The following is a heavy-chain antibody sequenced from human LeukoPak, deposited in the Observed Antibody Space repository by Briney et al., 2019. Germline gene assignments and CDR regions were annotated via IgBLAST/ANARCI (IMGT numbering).Heavy chain of an antibody. Sequence: PGRSLRLSCAASGFTFDDYAMHWVRQAPGKGLEWVSGISWNSGSIGYADSVKGRFTISRDNAKNSLYLQMNSLRAEDTALYYCAKDMGGSYYVGWFAPWGQGTLVTVSA. V-gene: IGHV3-9*01. CDR3: AKDMGGSYYVGWFAP. J-gene: IGHJ5*02. CDR2: ISWNSGSI. D-gene: IGHD2-15*01. CDR1: GFTFDDYA.